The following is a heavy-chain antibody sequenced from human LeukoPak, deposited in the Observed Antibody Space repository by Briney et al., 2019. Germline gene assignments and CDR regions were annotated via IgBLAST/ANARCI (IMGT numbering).Heavy chain of an antibody. CDR3: ARDLLLNKSLPDY. Sequence: PSETLSLTCAVYGGSFSGYYWSWIRQPPGKGLEWIGEINHSGSTNYNPSLKSRVTISVDTSKNQFSLKLSSVTDADTAVYYCARDLLLNKSLPDYWGQGTLVTVSS. D-gene: IGHD3-10*01. CDR2: INHSGST. J-gene: IGHJ4*02. V-gene: IGHV4-34*01. CDR1: GGSFSGYY.